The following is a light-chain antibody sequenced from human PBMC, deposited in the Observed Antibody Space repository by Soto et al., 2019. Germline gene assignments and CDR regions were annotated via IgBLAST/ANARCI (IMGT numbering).Light chain of an antibody. CDR3: AAWDDSVNVQV. Sequence: QSVLTQPPSASGTPGQRVTISCSGSSSNIGSNTVNWYQQLPGTAPKLLIYSNNQRPSWVPDRFSGSKSGTSASLAISGLQSEDEADYYCAAWDDSVNVQVFGGGTKVTVL. CDR1: SSNIGSNT. V-gene: IGLV1-44*01. J-gene: IGLJ2*01. CDR2: SNN.